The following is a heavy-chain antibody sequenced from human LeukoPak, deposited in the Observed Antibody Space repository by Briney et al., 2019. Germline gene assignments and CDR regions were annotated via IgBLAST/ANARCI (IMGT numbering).Heavy chain of an antibody. Sequence: GGSRRLSCAASGFIFSGYGMHWSRQAPGKGLEWVSSISSSSSYIYYADSVKGRFTISRDNAKNSLYLQMNSLRAEDTAVYYCASIYGDYDFGYYYGMDVWGQGTTVTVSS. CDR2: ISSSSSYI. J-gene: IGHJ6*02. CDR3: ASIYGDYDFGYYYGMDV. D-gene: IGHD4-17*01. CDR1: GFIFSGYG. V-gene: IGHV3-21*01.